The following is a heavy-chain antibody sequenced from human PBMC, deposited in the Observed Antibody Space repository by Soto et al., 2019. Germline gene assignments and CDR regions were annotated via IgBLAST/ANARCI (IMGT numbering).Heavy chain of an antibody. V-gene: IGHV3-21*01. CDR1: GFSFSGYN. CDR2: ISGDSNYI. J-gene: IGHJ3*01. D-gene: IGHD3-22*01. CDR3: ARVVYFDRSAYGL. Sequence: LRLSCAASGFSFSGYNMNWVRQAPGKGLEWVSSISGDSNYIYYADSVQGRFTISRDNAKNSVYLQMNSLRAEDTAVYYCARVVYFDRSAYGLWGQGTMVTISS.